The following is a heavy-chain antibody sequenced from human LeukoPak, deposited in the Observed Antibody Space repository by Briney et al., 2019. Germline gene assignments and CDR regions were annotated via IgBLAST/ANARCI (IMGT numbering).Heavy chain of an antibody. J-gene: IGHJ6*03. CDR2: ISSSGSTK. V-gene: IGHV3-48*04. CDR3: ARDAVVPPGMYYYYYYMDV. Sequence: GGSLRLSCAASGFTLSNYWMHWVRQAPGKGLEWVSYISSSGSTKDYADSVKGRFTISRDNAKNSLYLEMNSLRADDTAVYYCARDAVVPPGMYYYYYYMDVWGKGTTVTVAS. CDR1: GFTLSNYW. D-gene: IGHD2-2*01.